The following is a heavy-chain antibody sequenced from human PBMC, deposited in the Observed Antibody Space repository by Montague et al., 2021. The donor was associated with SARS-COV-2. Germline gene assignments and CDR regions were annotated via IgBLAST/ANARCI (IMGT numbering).Heavy chain of an antibody. J-gene: IGHJ3*01. V-gene: IGHV4-34*01. CDR3: ARGQVTIFAVLIMLPAAGAIDV. D-gene: IGHD3-3*01. Sequence: SETLSLTCSGLVSWYRGDYRKSTRQNPGKDGKWYGEINLSGSSNYNPSLKNRVTISVDKSKNQISLKLTSVTAADTATYYCARGQVTIFAVLIMLPAAGAIDVGGQGTTVTVSS. CDR2: INLSGSS. CDR1: VSWYRGDY.